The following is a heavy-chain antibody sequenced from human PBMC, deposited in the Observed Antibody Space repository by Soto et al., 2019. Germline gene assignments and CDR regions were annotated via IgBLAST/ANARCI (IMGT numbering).Heavy chain of an antibody. CDR2: ISYDGSNK. CDR3: AKAPEPDAFDI. Sequence: PGESLTISCAPPGFTFSSYGMHWVRQAPGKGLEWVAVISYDGSNKYYVDSVKGRFTISRDNSKNTLYLQMNSLRAEDTALYYCAKAPEPDAFDIWGQGTMVTVSS. CDR1: GFTFSSYG. J-gene: IGHJ3*02. V-gene: IGHV3-30*18.